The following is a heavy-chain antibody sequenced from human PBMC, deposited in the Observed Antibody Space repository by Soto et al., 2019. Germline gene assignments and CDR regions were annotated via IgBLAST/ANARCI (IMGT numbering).Heavy chain of an antibody. Sequence: QVQLQESGPGLVKPSQTLSLTCIVSGDSISSGDYYWSWIRQPPGKGLEWIGYIYYSSTTYYNPSLKSRLTIXVXTXXNHFSLELTSVTAADTAVYYCARGPCGGDCSPPESWGQGTLVTVSS. D-gene: IGHD2-21*02. CDR3: ARGPCGGDCSPPES. CDR2: IYYSSTT. CDR1: GDSISSGDYY. V-gene: IGHV4-30-4*01. J-gene: IGHJ5*02.